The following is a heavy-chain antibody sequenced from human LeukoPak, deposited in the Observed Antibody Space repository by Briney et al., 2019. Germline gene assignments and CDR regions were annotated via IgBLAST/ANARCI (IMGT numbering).Heavy chain of an antibody. CDR2: ISGSGGST. D-gene: IGHD1-7*01. V-gene: IGHV3-23*01. Sequence: GGSLRLSCAASGFTFSSYAMSWVRQAPGKGLEWVSAISGSGGSTNYADSVKGRLTISRDNCKNTLYLQMNSLRAEDTAVYYCANRPLKLELTYYYYYYMDVWGKGTTVTVSS. J-gene: IGHJ6*03. CDR1: GFTFSSYA. CDR3: ANRPLKLELTYYYYYYMDV.